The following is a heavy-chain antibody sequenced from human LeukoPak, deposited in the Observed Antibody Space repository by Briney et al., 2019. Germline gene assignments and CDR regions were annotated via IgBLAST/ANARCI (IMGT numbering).Heavy chain of an antibody. CDR3: ARQQPPPPWYYLGKNGYYRSPPAAPFDP. Sequence: SETLSLTCTVSGGSISSYYWSWIRQPPGKGLEWIGYIYYSGSTNYNPSLKSRVTISVDTSKNQFSLKLSSVTAADTAVYYCARQQPPPPWYYLGKNGYYRSPPAAPFDPWGQGTLVTVSS. CDR1: GGSISSYY. CDR2: IYYSGST. V-gene: IGHV4-59*01. D-gene: IGHD3-3*01. J-gene: IGHJ5*02.